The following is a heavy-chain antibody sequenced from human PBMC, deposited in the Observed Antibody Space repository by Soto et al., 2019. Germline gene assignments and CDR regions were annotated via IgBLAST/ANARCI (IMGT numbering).Heavy chain of an antibody. J-gene: IGHJ5*02. Sequence: SHTLSLTCAISGYSVSSNSAAWDLIRQSPSRGLEWLGRTYYRSKWYNDYAVSVKSRITINPDTSKNQFSLQLNSVTPEDTAVYYCARDPWAPVTAGFDPWGQGVLVTVSS. CDR3: ARDPWAPVTAGFDP. D-gene: IGHD1-26*01. V-gene: IGHV6-1*01. CDR2: TYYRSKWYN. CDR1: GYSVSSNSAA.